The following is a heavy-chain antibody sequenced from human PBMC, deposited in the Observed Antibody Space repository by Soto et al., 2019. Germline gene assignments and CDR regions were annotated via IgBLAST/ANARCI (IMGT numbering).Heavy chain of an antibody. CDR2: IYHSGGT. J-gene: IGHJ4*02. V-gene: IGHV4-30-2*01. Sequence: SETLSLTCAVSGGSISSGGYSWSWIRQPPGKGLEWIGYIYHSGGTYYNPSLKSRVTISVDRSKNQFSLKLSSVTAADTAVYYCARGRVVYLDYWGQGTLVTVSS. D-gene: IGHD2-8*02. CDR1: GGSISSGGYS. CDR3: ARGRVVYLDY.